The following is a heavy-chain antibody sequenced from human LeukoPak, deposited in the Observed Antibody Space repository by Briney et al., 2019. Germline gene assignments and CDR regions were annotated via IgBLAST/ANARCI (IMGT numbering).Heavy chain of an antibody. D-gene: IGHD3-16*01. Sequence: SVKVSCKASGDIFTNYYMHGVRQAPRQGREWMGIISPSGGTRSYAQKFQGRVTITRDTSTSTVYLELSSLRSEDTGVYYCARDDDGGSDAFDIWGQGTMVTVSS. CDR1: GDIFTNYY. CDR2: ISPSGGTR. CDR3: ARDDDGGSDAFDI. J-gene: IGHJ3*02. V-gene: IGHV1-46*01.